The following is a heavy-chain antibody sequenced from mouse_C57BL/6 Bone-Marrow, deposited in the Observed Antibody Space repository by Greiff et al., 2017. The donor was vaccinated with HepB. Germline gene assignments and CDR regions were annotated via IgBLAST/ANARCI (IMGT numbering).Heavy chain of an antibody. D-gene: IGHD1-1*01. CDR2: IYPGDGDT. V-gene: IGHV1-82*01. CDR3: ARGFYYYGSSYERDYAMDY. Sequence: QVQLQQSGPELVKPGASVKISCKASGYAFSSSWMNWVKQRPGKGLEWIGRIYPGDGDTNYNGKFKGKATLTADKSSSTAYMQLSSLTSEDSAVYFCARGFYYYGSSYERDYAMDYWGQGTSVTVSS. J-gene: IGHJ4*01. CDR1: GYAFSSSW.